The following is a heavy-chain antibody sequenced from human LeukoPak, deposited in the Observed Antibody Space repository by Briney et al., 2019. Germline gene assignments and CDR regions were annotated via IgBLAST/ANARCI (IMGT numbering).Heavy chain of an antibody. CDR3: ARDGVVVPAAIGYYYYYMDV. D-gene: IGHD2-2*01. V-gene: IGHV3-21*01. CDR2: ISSSSSYI. J-gene: IGHJ6*03. CDR1: GFTFSSYS. Sequence: GGSLRLSCAASGFTFSSYSMKWVRQAPGKGLEWVSSISSSSSYIYYADSVKGRFTISRDNAKNSLYLQMNSLRAEDTAVYYCARDGVVVPAAIGYYYYYMDVWGKGTTVTVSS.